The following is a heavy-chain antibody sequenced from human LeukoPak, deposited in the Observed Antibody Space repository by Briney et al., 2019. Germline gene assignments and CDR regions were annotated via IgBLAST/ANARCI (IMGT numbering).Heavy chain of an antibody. Sequence: GGSLRLSCAASGFTLSSYWMSWVRQAPGKGLEWVANIKQDGSEKYYVDSVKGRFTISRDNAKNSLYLQMNSLRAEDTAVYYCARAGSENYYDSSGYLDYWGQGTLVTVSS. V-gene: IGHV3-7*01. CDR1: GFTLSSYW. D-gene: IGHD3-22*01. CDR2: IKQDGSEK. J-gene: IGHJ4*02. CDR3: ARAGSENYYDSSGYLDY.